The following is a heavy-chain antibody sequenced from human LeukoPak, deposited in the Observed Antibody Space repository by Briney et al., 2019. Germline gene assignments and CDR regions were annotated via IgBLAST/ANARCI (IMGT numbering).Heavy chain of an antibody. CDR1: GGSISSYY. V-gene: IGHV4-59*08. Sequence: SETLSLTCTVSGGSISSYYWSWIRQPPGKGLEWIGYIYYSGSTNYNPSLKSRVTISVDTSKNQFSLKLSSVTAADTAVYYYARSSLLSSGWNAFDIWGQGTMVTVSS. J-gene: IGHJ3*02. D-gene: IGHD6-19*01. CDR3: ARSSLLSSGWNAFDI. CDR2: IYYSGST.